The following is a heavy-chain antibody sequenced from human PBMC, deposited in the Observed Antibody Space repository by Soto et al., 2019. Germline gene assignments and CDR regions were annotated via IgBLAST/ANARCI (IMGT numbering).Heavy chain of an antibody. CDR1: GFTFNTHW. CDR3: VAWATSTSNX. Sequence: GGSLRLSCAASGFTFNTHWMSWVRQAPGKGLEWVSNTKTDGSEKYYVDSARGRFTISRDNARNSLYLKMNSLRADDTALYYCVAWATSTSNXWGQGTLVTVSX. D-gene: IGHD1-26*01. J-gene: IGHJ4*02. CDR2: TKTDGSEK. V-gene: IGHV3-7*01.